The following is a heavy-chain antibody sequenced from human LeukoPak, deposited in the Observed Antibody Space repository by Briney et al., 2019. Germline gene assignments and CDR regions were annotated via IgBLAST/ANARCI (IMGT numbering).Heavy chain of an antibody. CDR3: ARQGSVTPRRTHYYAMDV. D-gene: IGHD4-17*01. CDR1: GASLSSSSYC. J-gene: IGHJ6*02. V-gene: IGHV4-39*01. Sequence: SETLSLTCVVPGASLSSSSYCWGWIRQPPGRGLEWLGIIYFTGYTYVNPALRSPTTMSVGTPKNQFSLQLSSVTAADTAVYYRARQGSVTPRRTHYYAMDVWGAGTTVTVSS. CDR2: IYFTGYT.